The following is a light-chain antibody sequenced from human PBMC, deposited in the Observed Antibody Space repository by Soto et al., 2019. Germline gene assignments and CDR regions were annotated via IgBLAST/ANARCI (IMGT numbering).Light chain of an antibody. Sequence: IQLTQSPSSLSASVGDRVTITCRASHDISTYLAWYQQKPGKAPKLMIYEASTLQSGVPSRFSGSGSGTEFTLTISSLQPEDFATYYCLQHNSYPPTFGQGTKVDIK. CDR3: LQHNSYPPT. CDR1: HDISTY. J-gene: IGKJ1*01. CDR2: EAS. V-gene: IGKV1-9*01.